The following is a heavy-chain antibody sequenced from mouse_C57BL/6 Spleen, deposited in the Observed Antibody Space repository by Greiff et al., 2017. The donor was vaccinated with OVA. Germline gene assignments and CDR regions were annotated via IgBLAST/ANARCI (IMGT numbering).Heavy chain of an antibody. J-gene: IGHJ2*01. CDR2: IWSGGST. V-gene: IGHV2-2*01. Sequence: VKLMESGPGLVQPSQSLSITCTVSGFSLTSYGVHWVRQSPGKGLEWLGVIWSGGSTDYNAAFISRLSISKDNSKSQVFFKMNSLQADDTAIYYCARASIYYSNYGDYFDYWGQGTTLTVSS. D-gene: IGHD2-5*01. CDR1: GFSLTSYG. CDR3: ARASIYYSNYGDYFDY.